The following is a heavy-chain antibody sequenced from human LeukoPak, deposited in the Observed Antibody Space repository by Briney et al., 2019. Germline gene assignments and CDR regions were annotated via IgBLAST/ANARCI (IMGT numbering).Heavy chain of an antibody. Sequence: GGSLRLSCAASGFTVSSHYMNWVRQAPGKGLEWVAVISYDGSHKYYADSVKGRFTISRDNSKNMLELQMNSLTTEDTAVYYCTREVWYDALSFDYWGQGTLVSVSS. CDR1: GFTVSSHY. J-gene: IGHJ4*02. D-gene: IGHD2-15*01. CDR2: ISYDGSHK. CDR3: TREVWYDALSFDY. V-gene: IGHV3-30-3*01.